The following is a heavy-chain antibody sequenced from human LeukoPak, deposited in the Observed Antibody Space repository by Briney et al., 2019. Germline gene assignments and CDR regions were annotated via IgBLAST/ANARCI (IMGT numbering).Heavy chain of an antibody. J-gene: IGHJ4*02. CDR3: TTVKWPRWNY. D-gene: IGHD5-12*01. CDR1: GFTFSNPW. CDR2: INSKTDGGTT. V-gene: IGHV3-15*01. Sequence: GGSLRLFCVASGFTFSNPWMSCVRQAPGKGLEGVVRINSKTDGGTTDYAAPGKGRFTISRDDSKNTLYLQMNSLKTEDTAVYYCTTVKWPRWNYWGQGTLVTVSS.